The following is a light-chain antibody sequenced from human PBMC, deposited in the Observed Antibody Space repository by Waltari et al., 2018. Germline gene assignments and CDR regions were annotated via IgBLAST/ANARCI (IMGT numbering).Light chain of an antibody. Sequence: SYDLIQSPSVSVSPGQTATLTCSGDELENKYGCWYQQKPGQSPVLVIYEDVRRPSEIPQRFSGSNSGNTATLTISGTQPMDEADYYCQAWDSGVAGVFGTGTKVTVL. CDR2: EDV. V-gene: IGLV3-1*01. CDR1: ELENKY. J-gene: IGLJ1*01. CDR3: QAWDSGVAGV.